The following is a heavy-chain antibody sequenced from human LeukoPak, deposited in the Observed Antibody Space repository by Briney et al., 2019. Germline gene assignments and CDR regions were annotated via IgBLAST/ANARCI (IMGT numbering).Heavy chain of an antibody. V-gene: IGHV4-34*01. CDR3: ARGRGYCRSTRCLYYYGMDG. D-gene: IGHD2-2*01. CDR2: INHSGST. CDR1: GGSFSGYY. J-gene: IGHJ6*02. Sequence: SETLSLTCAIYGGSFSGYYWSWIRQPPGEGLEWIGEINHSGSTNYNPSLKSRVTISLDTSKNQFSLKLSSVTAADTAVYYCARGRGYCRSTRCLYYYGMDGWGQGTTVTVSS.